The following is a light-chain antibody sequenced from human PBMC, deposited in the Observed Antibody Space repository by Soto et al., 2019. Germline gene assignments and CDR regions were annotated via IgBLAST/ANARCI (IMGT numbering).Light chain of an antibody. CDR2: EGS. V-gene: IGLV2-23*01. J-gene: IGLJ3*02. CDR1: SSDVGNYNL. Sequence: QSALTQPASVSGSPGQSITISCTGTSSDVGNYNLVSWYQQHPGEAPKLLIYEGSKRPSGVSNRFSGSKFGNTASLTISGLQAEDEVDYYCCSYAGDSTWVFGGGTKLTAL. CDR3: CSYAGDSTWV.